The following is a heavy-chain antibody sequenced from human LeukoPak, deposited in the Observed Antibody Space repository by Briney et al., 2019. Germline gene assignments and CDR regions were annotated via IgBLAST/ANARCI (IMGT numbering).Heavy chain of an antibody. CDR2: ISYDGSNK. CDR1: GFTFSSYA. V-gene: IGHV3-30*04. Sequence: GRSLRLSCAASGFTFSSYAMHWVRQAPGKGLEWVAVISYDGSNKYYADSVKGRFTISRDNSKNTLYLQMNSLRAEDAAVYYCARGRLWYSSGWPIFDYWGQGTLVTVSS. J-gene: IGHJ4*02. CDR3: ARGRLWYSSGWPIFDY. D-gene: IGHD6-19*01.